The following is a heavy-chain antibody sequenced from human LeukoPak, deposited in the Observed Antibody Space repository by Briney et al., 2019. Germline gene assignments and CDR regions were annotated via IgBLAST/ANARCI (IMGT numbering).Heavy chain of an antibody. CDR3: ARDHVTRDTAMVSGVGY. Sequence: GGSLRLSCEGSGFTFDDYGISWVRHVPGKGLQWVSGINWNGAATGHGDSVKGRFTVSRDNAKNSLYLEMNSLRAEDTAVYYCARDHVTRDTAMVSGVGYWGQGTLVTVSS. CDR2: INWNGAAT. J-gene: IGHJ4*02. D-gene: IGHD5-18*01. CDR1: GFTFDDYG. V-gene: IGHV3-20*04.